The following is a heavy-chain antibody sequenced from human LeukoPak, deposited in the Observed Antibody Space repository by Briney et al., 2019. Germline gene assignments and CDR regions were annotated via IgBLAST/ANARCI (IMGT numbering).Heavy chain of an antibody. V-gene: IGHV1-69*06. J-gene: IGHJ4*02. CDR3: ATGIGYCSGGSCYQKYYFDY. Sequence: ASVKVSCKASGGTFSSYAISWVRQAPGQGLERMGGIIPIFGTANYAQKFQGRVTITADKSTSTAYMELSSLRSEDTAVYYCATGIGYCSGGSCYQKYYFDYWGQGTLVTVSS. CDR1: GGTFSSYA. CDR2: IIPIFGTA. D-gene: IGHD2-15*01.